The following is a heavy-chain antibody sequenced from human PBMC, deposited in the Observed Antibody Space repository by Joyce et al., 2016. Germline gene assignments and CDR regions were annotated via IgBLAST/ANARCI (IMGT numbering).Heavy chain of an antibody. CDR1: GFTFTSHA. V-gene: IGHV3-30-3*01. CDR2: ISYDGSTK. Sequence: QVQLVESGGGVVQPGRSLRLSCAASGFTFTSHAMHWVRQAPGKGVEWVAVISYDGSTKYYAEYVKGRFTISRDNSKNTLYLQMNSLRAEETAVYFCATATGVAGQELYFHHWGQGTLVTVSS. J-gene: IGHJ1*01. CDR3: ATATGVAGQELYFHH. D-gene: IGHD6-19*01.